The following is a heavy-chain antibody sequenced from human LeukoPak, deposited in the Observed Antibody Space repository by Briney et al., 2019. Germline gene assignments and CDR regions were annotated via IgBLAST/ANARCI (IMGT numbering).Heavy chain of an antibody. CDR2: ISWNSGSI. CDR3: AKGQGSSGWTRIDY. CDR1: GFTFDDYA. J-gene: IGHJ4*02. V-gene: IGHV3-9*01. Sequence: GRSLRLSCAASGFTFDDYAMHWVRLAPGKGLEWVSGISWNSGSIGYADSVKGRFTISRDNAKNSLYLQMNSLRAEDTALYYCAKGQGSSGWTRIDYWGQGSLVTVSS. D-gene: IGHD6-19*01.